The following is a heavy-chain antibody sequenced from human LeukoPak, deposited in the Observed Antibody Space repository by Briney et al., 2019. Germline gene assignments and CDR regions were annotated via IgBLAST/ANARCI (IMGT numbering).Heavy chain of an antibody. D-gene: IGHD4-23*01. V-gene: IGHV3-11*04. Sequence: QPGGSLRLSCAASGFTFSDYYMSWIRQAPGKGLEWVSYISNTGSTIYYADSVKGRFTISRDNAKNSLYLQMNSLRAEDTAVYYCARDGSTVVQTPFDYWGQGSLVTVSP. J-gene: IGHJ4*02. CDR1: GFTFSDYY. CDR3: ARDGSTVVQTPFDY. CDR2: ISNTGSTI.